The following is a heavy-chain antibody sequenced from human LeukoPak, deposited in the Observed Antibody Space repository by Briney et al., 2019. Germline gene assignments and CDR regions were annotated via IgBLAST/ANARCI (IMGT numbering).Heavy chain of an antibody. CDR1: GYSFTSYW. V-gene: IGHV5-51*01. Sequence: GESLKISCKTSGYSFTSYWIVWVRQTPGKGLEWIGIVYPGDSDTRYNPSFQGQVTISADKSTATAFLHLSDLRATDTAIYYCGRHMNNLQLWLDYWGQGTVVTVSS. D-gene: IGHD1/OR15-1a*01. CDR2: VYPGDSDT. CDR3: GRHMNNLQLWLDY. J-gene: IGHJ4*02.